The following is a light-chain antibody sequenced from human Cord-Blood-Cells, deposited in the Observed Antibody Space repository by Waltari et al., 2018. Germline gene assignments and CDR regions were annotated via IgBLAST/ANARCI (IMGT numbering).Light chain of an antibody. CDR1: QSISSY. Sequence: DIQMTQSQSSLSASVGARVTITCRASQSISSYLNWYQQKPGKAPKLLIYAASSLQSGVPSRFSGSGSGTDFTLTISSLQPEDFATYYCQQSYSTLGFGQGTKLEIK. CDR3: QQSYSTLG. V-gene: IGKV1-39*01. CDR2: AAS. J-gene: IGKJ2*03.